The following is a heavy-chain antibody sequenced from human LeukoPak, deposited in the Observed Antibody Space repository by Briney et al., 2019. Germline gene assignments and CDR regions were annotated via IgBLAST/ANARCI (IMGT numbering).Heavy chain of an antibody. CDR3: ARHVGSSDVDF. CDR1: GSRFANYW. J-gene: IGHJ4*02. D-gene: IGHD6-13*01. CDR2: IYPGDSDT. V-gene: IGHV5-51*01. Sequence: GESLKISCKGSGSRFANYWIGWVRQMPGKGLEWMGIIYPGDSDTRYSPSFQGQVTISADKSISTAYLQWSSLQASDTAMYYCARHVGSSDVDFWGQGTLVTVSS.